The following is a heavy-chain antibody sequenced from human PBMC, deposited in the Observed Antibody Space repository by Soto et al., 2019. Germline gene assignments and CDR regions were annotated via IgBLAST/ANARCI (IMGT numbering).Heavy chain of an antibody. Sequence: GGSLRLSCAASGFTFSSYAMHWVRQAPGKGLEWVAVISYDGSNKYYADSVKGRFTIPRDNSKNTLYLQMNSLRAEDTAVYYCARDSGSSSSRDYFDYWGQGTLVTVSS. J-gene: IGHJ4*02. V-gene: IGHV3-30-3*01. CDR2: ISYDGSNK. CDR3: ARDSGSSSSRDYFDY. CDR1: GFTFSSYA. D-gene: IGHD6-6*01.